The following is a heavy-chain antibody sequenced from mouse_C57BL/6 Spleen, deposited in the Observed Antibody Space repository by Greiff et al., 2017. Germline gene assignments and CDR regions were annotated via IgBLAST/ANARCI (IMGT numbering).Heavy chain of an antibody. J-gene: IGHJ2*01. Sequence: EVHLVESGGGLVQPGGSLSLSCAASGFTFTDYYMSWVSQPPGKALEWLGFIRNKANGYTTEYSASVKGRFTISRDNSQSILYLQRNALRAEDSATYYCARYPYYYGSPHYFDYWGQGTTLTVSS. CDR1: GFTFTDYY. V-gene: IGHV7-3*01. D-gene: IGHD1-1*01. CDR2: IRNKANGYTT. CDR3: ARYPYYYGSPHYFDY.